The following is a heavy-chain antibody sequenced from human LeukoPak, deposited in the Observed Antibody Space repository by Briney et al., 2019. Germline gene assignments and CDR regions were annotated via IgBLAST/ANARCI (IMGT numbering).Heavy chain of an antibody. CDR3: VRVVTGSYYTDY. V-gene: IGHV1-18*01. Sequence: ASVKVSCKASGYTFTSYGISWVRQAPGQGLEWMGWISAYNGNTNYAQKLHGRVTMTTDTSTSTTYMDLRSLKSDDTAVYYCVRVVTGSYYTDYWGQGTLVTVSS. CDR2: ISAYNGNT. CDR1: GYTFTSYG. D-gene: IGHD1-26*01. J-gene: IGHJ4*02.